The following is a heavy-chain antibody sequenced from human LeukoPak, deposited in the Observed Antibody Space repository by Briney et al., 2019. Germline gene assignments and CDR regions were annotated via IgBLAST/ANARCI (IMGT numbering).Heavy chain of an antibody. CDR2: MNPNSGNT. D-gene: IGHD1-26*01. CDR3: ARDTGIVGATDY. Sequence: ASVKVSCKASGYTFTSYDINWVRQATGQGLEWMGWMNPNSGNTGYAQKFQGRVTMTRNTSISTAYMELSSLRSEDTAVYYCARDTGIVGATDYWGQGTLVTVSS. J-gene: IGHJ4*02. CDR1: GYTFTSYD. V-gene: IGHV1-8*01.